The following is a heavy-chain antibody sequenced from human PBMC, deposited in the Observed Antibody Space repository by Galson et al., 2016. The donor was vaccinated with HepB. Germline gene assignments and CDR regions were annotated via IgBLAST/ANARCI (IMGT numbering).Heavy chain of an antibody. CDR1: GFSFKTFA. D-gene: IGHD7-27*01. J-gene: IGHJ6*04. Sequence: SLRLSCAASGFSFKTFAMNWVRQAPGKGLEWVSSISAEATNTFYADSVRGRFTISRDNSKNALYLQMDGLRDDYTAVYYCAKDLAGSSPYYDGMDVWGNGTTASVAS. V-gene: IGHV3-23*01. CDR2: ISAEATNT. CDR3: AKDLAGSSPYYDGMDV.